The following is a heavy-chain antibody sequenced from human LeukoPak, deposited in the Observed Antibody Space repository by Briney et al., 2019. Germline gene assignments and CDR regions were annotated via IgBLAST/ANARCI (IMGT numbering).Heavy chain of an antibody. D-gene: IGHD5-12*01. CDR2: ISTSGST. J-gene: IGHJ4*02. CDR1: GGSISSGSYY. CDR3: TRDSSGYDWFYDY. V-gene: IGHV4-61*02. Sequence: PSETLSLTCTVSGGSISSGSYYWNWIRQPAGKGLEWIGRISTSGSTNYNPSLKSRVTMSVDTSKNQFSLMLSSVTAADTAMYYCTRDSSGYDWFYDYWGQGTLVTVSS.